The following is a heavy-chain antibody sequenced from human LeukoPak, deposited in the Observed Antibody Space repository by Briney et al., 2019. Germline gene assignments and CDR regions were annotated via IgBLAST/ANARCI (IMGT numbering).Heavy chain of an antibody. D-gene: IGHD6-13*01. Sequence: GGSLRLSCAASGFTFSSYTMSWVRQAPGKGLDWVSGISGSGGTTFYADSVKGRFTISRDNSKNTLFLQMNSLRAEDTAVYYCTKRDTSSFPNHWGQGTLVTVSS. CDR3: TKRDTSSFPNH. V-gene: IGHV3-23*01. CDR1: GFTFSSYT. CDR2: ISGSGGTT. J-gene: IGHJ4*02.